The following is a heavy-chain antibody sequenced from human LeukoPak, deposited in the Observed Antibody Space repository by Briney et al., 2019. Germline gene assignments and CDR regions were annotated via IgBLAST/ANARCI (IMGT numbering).Heavy chain of an antibody. CDR3: AKDRSSTTSCSNY. D-gene: IGHD2-2*01. CDR1: GFTFSNYW. CDR2: IKHDGSET. Sequence: PGGSLRLSCAASGFTFSNYWMSWVRQAPGKGLEWVANIKHDGSETHYVASVKGRFTISRDNSKNMLYLEMNSLRDEDTAIYYCAKDRSSTTSCSNYWGRGTLVTVSS. J-gene: IGHJ4*02. V-gene: IGHV3-7*05.